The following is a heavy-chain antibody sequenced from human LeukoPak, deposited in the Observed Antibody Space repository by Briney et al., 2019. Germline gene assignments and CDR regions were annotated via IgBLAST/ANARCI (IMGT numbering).Heavy chain of an antibody. Sequence: GASVKVSCKASGFSVKNYYMHWVRQAPGQGLEWMGWMNPNSGDTRYAQKFQGRVTMTTNTSLRTAYMELSSLRSDDTAVYYCARVGVTTDNWFDPWGQGTLVTVAS. CDR3: ARVGVTTDNWFDP. CDR1: GFSVKNYY. V-gene: IGHV1-8*02. D-gene: IGHD2-21*02. CDR2: MNPNSGDT. J-gene: IGHJ5*02.